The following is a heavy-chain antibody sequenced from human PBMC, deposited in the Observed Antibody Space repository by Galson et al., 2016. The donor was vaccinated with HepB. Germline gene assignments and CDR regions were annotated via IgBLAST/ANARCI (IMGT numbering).Heavy chain of an antibody. J-gene: IGHJ6*02. V-gene: IGHV3-30-3*01. D-gene: IGHD1-1*01. CDR3: ARFIASPWNDYYYYGMDV. Sequence: LRLSCADSGFIFRSYAMNWVRQAPGKGLEWLAVISNDGSNKYFADSVKGRFTISRDNSKNTLYLQMNSLRAEDTAVYYCARFIASPWNDYYYYGMDVWGQGTTVSVSS. CDR1: GFIFRSYA. CDR2: ISNDGSNK.